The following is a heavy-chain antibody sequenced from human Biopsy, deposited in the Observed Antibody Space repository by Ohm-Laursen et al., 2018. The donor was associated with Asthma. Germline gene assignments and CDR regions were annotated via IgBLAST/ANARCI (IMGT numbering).Heavy chain of an antibody. CDR1: PGSLSGFF. V-gene: IGHV4-34*01. J-gene: IGHJ6*02. CDR3: ARGPELDV. CDR2: TNERGVT. Sequence: GTLSLTCDVYPGSLSGFFWTWIRQSPGKGLEWIGETNERGVTNNNLSLKSRVIISIDTYWNRVSLKLTSVTAADTAVYYCARGPELDVWGQGTTVTVSS.